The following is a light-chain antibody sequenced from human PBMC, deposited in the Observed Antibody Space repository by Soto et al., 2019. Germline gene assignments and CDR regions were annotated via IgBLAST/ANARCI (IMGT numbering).Light chain of an antibody. J-gene: IGKJ1*01. CDR3: QQYNYYSCT. CDR2: GAS. V-gene: IGKV1-5*01. CDR1: NSVDIS. Sequence: DMQLSPSPSSLSASVGGRVTSTYRASNSVDISLAWYQQKPGQAPRLLIFGASGRATGIPDRFSGSGSGTEFTLTISSLQPGDFATYYCQQYNYYSCTFAQGTKVDIK.